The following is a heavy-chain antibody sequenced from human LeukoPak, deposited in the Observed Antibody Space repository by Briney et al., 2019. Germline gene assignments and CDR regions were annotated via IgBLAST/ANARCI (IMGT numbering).Heavy chain of an antibody. D-gene: IGHD3/OR15-3a*01. J-gene: IGHJ5*02. CDR3: ARGKAGGLVDLFDP. CDR2: IVATYEGT. CDR1: GFTFSAYA. V-gene: IGHV3-23*01. Sequence: GGSLRLSCAASGFTFSAYAMMWVRQAPGKGLEGVSGIVATYEGTFYADSVQGRFIISRDNSESTVSLQMNSLRAEDTAVYYCARGKAGGLVDLFDPWGQGTLVTVSS.